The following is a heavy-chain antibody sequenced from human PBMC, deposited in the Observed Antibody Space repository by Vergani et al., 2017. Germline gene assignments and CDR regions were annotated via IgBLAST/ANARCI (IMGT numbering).Heavy chain of an antibody. V-gene: IGHV3-11*05. Sequence: QVQLVESGGGLVKPGGSLRLSCAASGFTFSDYYMSWIRQAPGKGLEWVSYISSSSSYTNYADSVKGRFTISRDNAKNSLYLQMNSLRAEDTAVYYCARDSLGSGTNPAAFDIWGQGTMVTGSS. D-gene: IGHD3-10*01. CDR1: GFTFSDYY. CDR3: ARDSLGSGTNPAAFDI. CDR2: ISSSSSYT. J-gene: IGHJ3*02.